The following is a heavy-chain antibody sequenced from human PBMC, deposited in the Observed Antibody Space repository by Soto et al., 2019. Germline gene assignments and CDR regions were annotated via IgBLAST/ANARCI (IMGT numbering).Heavy chain of an antibody. CDR3: AHFFHLSGLRGPFDI. CDR2: IYWDDDK. CDR1: GFSPSTSGVG. J-gene: IGHJ3*02. V-gene: IGHV2-5*02. D-gene: IGHD4-17*01. Sequence: VSCPTLVNPPQTLTLTCTFSGFSPSTSGVGVGWVRQPPGKALEWLALIYWDDDKRYSPSLKSRLTITKDTSKNQVVLTVTNMDPVDTATYYCAHFFHLSGLRGPFDIWGQGTMVTVS.